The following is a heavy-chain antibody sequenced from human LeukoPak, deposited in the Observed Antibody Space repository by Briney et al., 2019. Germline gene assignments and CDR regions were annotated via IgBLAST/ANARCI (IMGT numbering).Heavy chain of an antibody. CDR3: AKGDRITMVRGVNRYYYYYYGMDV. D-gene: IGHD3-10*01. J-gene: IGHJ6*02. CDR2: ISYDGSNK. Sequence: GRSLRLSCAASGFTFSSYAMHWVRQAPGKGLEWVAVISYDGSNKYYADSVKGRFTISRDNSKNTLYLQMNSLRAEDTAVYYCAKGDRITMVRGVNRYYYYYYGMDVLGQGTTVTVSS. CDR1: GFTFSSYA. V-gene: IGHV3-30*04.